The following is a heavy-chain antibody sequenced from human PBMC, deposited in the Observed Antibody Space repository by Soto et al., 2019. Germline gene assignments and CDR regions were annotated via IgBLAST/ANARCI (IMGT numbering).Heavy chain of an antibody. Sequence: SETLSLTCAVYGGSFSGYYWSWIRQPPGKGLEWIGEINHSGSTNYNPSLESRVTISVDTSKNQFSLKLSSVTAADTAVYYCARMPGYYDSSGYSAFWGQGTLVTVSS. CDR2: INHSGST. J-gene: IGHJ4*02. CDR3: ARMPGYYDSSGYSAF. D-gene: IGHD3-22*01. V-gene: IGHV4-34*01. CDR1: GGSFSGYY.